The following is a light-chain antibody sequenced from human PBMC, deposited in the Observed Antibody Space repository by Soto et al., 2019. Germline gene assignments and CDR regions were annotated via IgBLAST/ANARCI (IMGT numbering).Light chain of an antibody. V-gene: IGLV1-51*01. Sequence: QPVLTQPPSVSAAPGQKVTISCSGGSSNIGNNYVSWYQQLPGTAPKLLIYDNDKRPSGIPDRFSGSKSGTSATLGITGLQTGDEADYYCGTWDNSLGDGHVVFGGGTQLTVL. CDR3: GTWDNSLGDGHVV. CDR1: SSNIGNNY. CDR2: DND. J-gene: IGLJ2*01.